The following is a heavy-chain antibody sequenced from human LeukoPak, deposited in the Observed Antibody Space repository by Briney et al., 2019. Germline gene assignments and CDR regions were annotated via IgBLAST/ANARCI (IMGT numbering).Heavy chain of an antibody. V-gene: IGHV3-21*01. J-gene: IGHJ4*02. CDR2: ISSSSSYI. CDR3: AREGTVISFDY. D-gene: IGHD4-11*01. Sequence: PGGALRLSCAASGFTFSSYSMKWVRQAPGKGLEWVSSISSSSSYIYYADSVKGRFTISRDNAKNSLYLQMNSLRAEDTAVYYCAREGTVISFDYWGQGTLVTVSS. CDR1: GFTFSSYS.